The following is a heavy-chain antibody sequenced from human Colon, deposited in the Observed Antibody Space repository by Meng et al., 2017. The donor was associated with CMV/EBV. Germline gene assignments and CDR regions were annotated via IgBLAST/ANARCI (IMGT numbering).Heavy chain of an antibody. J-gene: IGHJ4*02. CDR2: IYYSGST. V-gene: IGHV4-39*07. D-gene: IGHD3-10*01. CDR1: GDSMGNYY. Sequence: GSLRLSCSVSGDSMGNYYWTWIRQPPGKGLEWIGSIYYSGSTYYNPSLKSRVTISVDTSKNQFSLKLSSVTAADTAVYYCARDGGELFWGQGTLVTVSS. CDR3: ARDGGELF.